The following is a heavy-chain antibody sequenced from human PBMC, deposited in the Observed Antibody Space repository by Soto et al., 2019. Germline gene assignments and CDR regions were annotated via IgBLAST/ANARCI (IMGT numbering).Heavy chain of an antibody. CDR3: ARDGYGYNSLDN. V-gene: IGHV3-7*01. J-gene: IGHJ4*02. CDR2: IKEDGGGK. Sequence: EVQLVESGGGSVQPGGSLRLSCAPSGFTLRNYWMVWVRQAPGKGLEWVANIKEDGGGKYFGDSVRGRFTVYRDNAKNSLYLQMNNLRAEDTAVYYSARDGYGYNSLDNWGQGTLVTVST. CDR1: GFTLRNYW. D-gene: IGHD3-16*02.